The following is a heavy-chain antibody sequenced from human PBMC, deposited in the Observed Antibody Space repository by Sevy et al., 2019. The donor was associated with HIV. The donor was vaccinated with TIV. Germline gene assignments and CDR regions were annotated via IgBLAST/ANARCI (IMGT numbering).Heavy chain of an antibody. CDR3: AKDSYYDSSGYFDY. CDR1: GFTLEDYA. J-gene: IGHJ4*02. D-gene: IGHD3-22*01. Sequence: GGSLRLSCAASGFTLEDYALHWVRQAPGKGLEWVSGISWNSGRVGYADTVKGRFTISRDNAKNSLYLQMNSLSAEDTVFYYCAKDSYYDSSGYFDYWGQGTLVTVSS. V-gene: IGHV3-9*01. CDR2: ISWNSGRV.